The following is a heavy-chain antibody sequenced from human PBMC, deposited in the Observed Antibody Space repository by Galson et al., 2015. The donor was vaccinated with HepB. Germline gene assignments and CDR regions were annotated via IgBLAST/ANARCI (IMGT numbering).Heavy chain of an antibody. CDR2: GNPNGGGT. Sequence: SVKVSCKASGYTFTHYYIHWVRQAPGQGLEWLGWGNPNGGGTDYAQKFQGRVTLTGDTSIRTAYMELSDMKSDDTAVYYCARSSLYQWNGYDAFDIWGQGTLVTVSS. D-gene: IGHD1-20*01. CDR1: GYTFTHYY. J-gene: IGHJ3*02. CDR3: ARSSLYQWNGYDAFDI. V-gene: IGHV1-2*02.